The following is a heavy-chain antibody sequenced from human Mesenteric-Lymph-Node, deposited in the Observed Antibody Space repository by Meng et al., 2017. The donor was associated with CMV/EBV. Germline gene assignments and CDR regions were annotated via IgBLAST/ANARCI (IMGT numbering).Heavy chain of an antibody. Sequence: GESLKISCAASGFTFSSYAMHWVRQAPGKGLEWVAFISYDGSNKYSTGSVKGRFTISRDNFKNALYLQMSSLRAEDTAVYYCARGLGSYGSGNYYNGLYYFDCWGQGTLVTVSS. CDR2: ISYDGSNK. CDR1: GFTFSSYA. J-gene: IGHJ4*02. CDR3: ARGLGSYGSGNYYNGLYYFDC. D-gene: IGHD3-10*01. V-gene: IGHV3-30-3*01.